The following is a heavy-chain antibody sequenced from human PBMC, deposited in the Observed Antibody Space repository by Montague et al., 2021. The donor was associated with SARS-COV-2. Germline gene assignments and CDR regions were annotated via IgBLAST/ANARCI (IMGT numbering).Heavy chain of an antibody. CDR3: ASAFYGGHWAFDV. J-gene: IGHJ3*01. D-gene: IGHD3-3*02. Sequence: RQSPSRGLEWLGRTYYRSWWRSQYPGSLESRITISGDTSKNQFSLQLNSVTPEDTAVYYCASAFYGGHWAFDVWGQGTMVTVSS. V-gene: IGHV6-1*01. CDR2: TYYRSWWRS.